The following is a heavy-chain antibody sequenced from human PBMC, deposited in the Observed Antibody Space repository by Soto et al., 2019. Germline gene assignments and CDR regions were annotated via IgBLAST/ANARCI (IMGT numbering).Heavy chain of an antibody. CDR2: ISYDGSNK. J-gene: IGHJ3*02. Sequence: GGSLRLSCAASGFTFSSYAMHWVRQAPGKGLEWVAVISYDGSNKYYADSVKGRFTISRDNSKNTLYLQMNGLRAEDTAVYYCASEGTGDAFDIWGQGTMVTVSS. V-gene: IGHV3-30*04. CDR3: ASEGTGDAFDI. CDR1: GFTFSSYA. D-gene: IGHD7-27*01.